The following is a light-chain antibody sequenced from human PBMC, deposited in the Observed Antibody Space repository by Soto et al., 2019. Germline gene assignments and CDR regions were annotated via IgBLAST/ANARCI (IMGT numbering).Light chain of an antibody. J-gene: IGKJ5*01. Sequence: DIQITQSPSTLSASVGDRVTITCRASQSISSWLAWYQQKPGKAPKLLIYDASSLESGAPSRLSGSGSGTEFTLTISSLQPDDFATYYCQQYNTYPTFGQGTRLEIK. V-gene: IGKV1-5*01. CDR1: QSISSW. CDR2: DAS. CDR3: QQYNTYPT.